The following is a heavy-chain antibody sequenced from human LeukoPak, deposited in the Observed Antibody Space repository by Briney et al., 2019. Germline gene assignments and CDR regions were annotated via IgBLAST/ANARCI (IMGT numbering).Heavy chain of an antibody. D-gene: IGHD3-3*01. CDR1: GGTFSSYA. CDR2: IIPIFGTA. J-gene: IGHJ6*03. CDR3: ARDLRFQGDYYYMDV. V-gene: IGHV1-69*13. Sequence: ASVKVSCKASGGTFSSYAISWVRQAPGQGLEWMGGIIPIFGTANYAQKFQGRVTITADESTSTAYMELSSLRSEDTAVYYCARDLRFQGDYYYMDVWGKGTTVTVSS.